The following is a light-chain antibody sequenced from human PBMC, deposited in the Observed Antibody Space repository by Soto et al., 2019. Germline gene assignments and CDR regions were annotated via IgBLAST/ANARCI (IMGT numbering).Light chain of an antibody. V-gene: IGKV3-20*01. CDR2: AVS. CDR1: QSVSSSY. CDR3: QQDGSSPT. Sequence: EIVLTQSPGTLSLSPGERATLSCRSSQSVSSSYLAWYQQKPGQAPRLLSSAVSSRATGIPDRFSGSWSGTYCSITISTLAPEDSAVYDCQQDGSSPTFGQGTKVESK. J-gene: IGKJ1*01.